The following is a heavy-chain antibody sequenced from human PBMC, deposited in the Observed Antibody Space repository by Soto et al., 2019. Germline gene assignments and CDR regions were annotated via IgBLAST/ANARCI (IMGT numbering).Heavy chain of an antibody. CDR2: IKQDGSEK. J-gene: IGHJ4*02. Sequence: EVQLVESGGGLVQPGGSLRLSCAASGFTFSSYWMSWVRQAPGKGLEWVANIKQDGSEKYYVDSVKGRFTISRDNAKNSLYLQMNSLRAEDTAVYYCARGYYYDSSGYFNWVQGTLVTVSS. CDR1: GFTFSSYW. V-gene: IGHV3-7*05. D-gene: IGHD3-22*01. CDR3: ARGYYYDSSGYFN.